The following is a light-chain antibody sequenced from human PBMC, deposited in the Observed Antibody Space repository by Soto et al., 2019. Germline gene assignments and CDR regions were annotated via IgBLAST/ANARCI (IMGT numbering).Light chain of an antibody. Sequence: QSVLTRPASVSGSPGQSITSSCTGTSSDLAIYNYVSWYQQQPGKAPKLMIYQVTNRPSGVSNRFSGSKSGSTASLTISGLQAEDEADYYCSAYTTSIALYVFGAGTKVTVL. CDR1: SSDLAIYNY. J-gene: IGLJ1*01. V-gene: IGLV2-14*01. CDR3: SAYTTSIALYV. CDR2: QVT.